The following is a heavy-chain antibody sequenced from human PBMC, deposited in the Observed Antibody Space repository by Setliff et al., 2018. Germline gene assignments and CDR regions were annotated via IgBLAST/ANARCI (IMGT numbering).Heavy chain of an antibody. J-gene: IGHJ3*02. CDR3: ARHENDYGDYDDAFDI. CDR1: GGSISTYY. V-gene: IGHV4-59*08. D-gene: IGHD4-17*01. Sequence: PSETLSLTCTVSGGSISTYYWSWIRQPPGKGLEWIGYIYYSGITNYNPSLRSRVTISVDTSKNQFSLKVSSVTAADTAVYYCARHENDYGDYDDAFDIWGQGTIVTVSS. CDR2: IYYSGIT.